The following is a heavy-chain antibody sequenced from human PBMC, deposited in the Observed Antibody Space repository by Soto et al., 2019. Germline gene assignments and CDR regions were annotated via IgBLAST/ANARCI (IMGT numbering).Heavy chain of an antibody. CDR2: INPSGGST. CDR3: ARETQTGTLVI. V-gene: IGHV1-46*01. D-gene: IGHD1-7*01. Sequence: ASVKVSCKASGYTFTSYYMHWLRQAPGQGLEWMGIINPSGGSTSYAQKFQGRVTMTRDTSTSTVYMELSSLRSEATAVYYCARETQTGTLVIWGQGTLVTVSS. J-gene: IGHJ4*02. CDR1: GYTFTSYY.